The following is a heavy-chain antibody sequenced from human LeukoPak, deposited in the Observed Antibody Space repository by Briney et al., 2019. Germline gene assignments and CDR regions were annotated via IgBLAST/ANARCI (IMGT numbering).Heavy chain of an antibody. CDR1: GGSISSYY. CDR3: ATQQQQCLPHRHDAFDI. V-gene: IGHV4-59*01. Sequence: SETLSLTCTVSGGSISSYYWSWIRQPPGKGLEWIGYIYYSGSTNYNPSLKSRVTISVDTSKNQFSLKLSSVTAADTAVYYCATQQQQCLPHRHDAFDIWGQGTMVTVSS. J-gene: IGHJ3*02. D-gene: IGHD6-19*01. CDR2: IYYSGST.